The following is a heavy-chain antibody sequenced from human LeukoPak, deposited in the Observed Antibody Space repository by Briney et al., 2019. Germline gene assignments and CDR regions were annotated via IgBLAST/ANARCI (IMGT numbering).Heavy chain of an antibody. D-gene: IGHD6-6*01. Sequence: GRSLRLSCAASGFSFSDYAMHWVRQAPQGLEWVAVISYDGTYKYTADSVKGRFTISRDNAKNTVFLQMNSLRADDTGVYYCTRDPTSSAKQGAFDIWGQGTMVNVSS. CDR2: ISYDGTYK. CDR3: TRDPTSSAKQGAFDI. CDR1: GFSFSDYA. V-gene: IGHV3-30*04. J-gene: IGHJ3*02.